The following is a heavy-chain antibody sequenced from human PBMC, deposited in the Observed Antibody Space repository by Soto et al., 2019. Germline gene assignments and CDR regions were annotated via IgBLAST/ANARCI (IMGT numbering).Heavy chain of an antibody. D-gene: IGHD5-18*01. V-gene: IGHV4-39*01. Sequence: SETLSLTCTVSGGSISSSSYYWGWIRQPPGKGLEWIGSIYYSGSTYYNPSLKSRVTISVDTSKNQFSLKLSSVTAADTAVYYCARHGGYSYGFQMVTAIPLDYWGQGTLVTVSS. J-gene: IGHJ4*02. CDR1: GGSISSSSYY. CDR3: ARHGGYSYGFQMVTAIPLDY. CDR2: IYYSGST.